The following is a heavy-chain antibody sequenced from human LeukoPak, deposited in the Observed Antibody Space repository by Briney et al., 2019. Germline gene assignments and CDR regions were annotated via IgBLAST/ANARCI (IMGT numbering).Heavy chain of an antibody. Sequence: ASVKVSCKASGYTFTGYYMHWVRQAPGQGLEWMGWVNPNNGGTNYAQKFQGRVTMTRDTSINTGYMELSRLRSDDTAVYYCATAPRYSSSRPPFDYWGQGTLITVSS. CDR3: ATAPRYSSSRPPFDY. CDR1: GYTFTGYY. J-gene: IGHJ4*02. CDR2: VNPNNGGT. V-gene: IGHV1-2*02. D-gene: IGHD6-13*01.